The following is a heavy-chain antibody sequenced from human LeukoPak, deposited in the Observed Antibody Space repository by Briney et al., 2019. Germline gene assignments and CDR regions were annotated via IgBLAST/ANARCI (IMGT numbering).Heavy chain of an antibody. V-gene: IGHV3-21*01. CDR2: ISSSSTYI. D-gene: IGHD1-26*01. Sequence: GGSLRLSCAASGFTFSSYNMNWVRQAPGKGLEWVSSISSSSTYIFYADSVKGRFTISRDNAKNSLYLQMNSLGAEDTAVYYCARYSGTYRDYWGQGTLVTVSS. J-gene: IGHJ4*02. CDR3: ARYSGTYRDY. CDR1: GFTFSSYN.